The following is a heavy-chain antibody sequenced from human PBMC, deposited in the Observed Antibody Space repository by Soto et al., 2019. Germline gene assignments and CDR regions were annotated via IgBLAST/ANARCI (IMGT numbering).Heavy chain of an antibody. D-gene: IGHD2-15*01. J-gene: IGHJ4*02. V-gene: IGHV3-33*01. Sequence: QVQLVESGGGVVQPGRSLRLSCAASGFTLSSYGMHWVRQAPGKGLEWVAAIWHDDKYYVNSVKGRFTISRDNSKNTLYLQMSSLSAEDTAVYYCARDQILYGGNSFDSWGQGTLVSVSS. CDR2: IWHDDK. CDR1: GFTLSSYG. CDR3: ARDQILYGGNSFDS.